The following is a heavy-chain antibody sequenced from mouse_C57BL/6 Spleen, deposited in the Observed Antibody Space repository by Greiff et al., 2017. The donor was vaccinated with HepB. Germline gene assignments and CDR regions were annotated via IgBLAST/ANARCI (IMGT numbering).Heavy chain of an antibody. V-gene: IGHV5-15*01. CDR2: ISNLAYSI. J-gene: IGHJ4*01. Sequence: EVKLVESGGGLVQPGGSLKLSCAASGFTFSDYGMAWVRQAPRKGPEWVAFISNLAYSIYYADTVTGRFTISRENAKNTLYLEMSSLRSEDTAMYYCARQGIYYYGSSYEYYAMDYWGQGTSVTVSS. CDR3: ARQGIYYYGSSYEYYAMDY. D-gene: IGHD1-1*01. CDR1: GFTFSDYG.